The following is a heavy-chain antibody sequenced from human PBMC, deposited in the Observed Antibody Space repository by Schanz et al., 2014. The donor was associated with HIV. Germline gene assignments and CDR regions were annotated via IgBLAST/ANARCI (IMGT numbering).Heavy chain of an antibody. V-gene: IGHV1-2*02. CDR2: INPNSGGT. D-gene: IGHD2-21*02. CDR1: GYAFTDHF. CDR3: ARDFNIGDQYYFDH. J-gene: IGHJ4*02. Sequence: QVQLVQSGAEVKKPGASVKVSCKASGYAFTDHFIHWVRQAPGQGLEWMGWINPNSGGTNFAQNFQGRVTMTRDTSISTAYMDLSRLRSDDAAVYFCARDFNIGDQYYFDHWGQGTLVTVSS.